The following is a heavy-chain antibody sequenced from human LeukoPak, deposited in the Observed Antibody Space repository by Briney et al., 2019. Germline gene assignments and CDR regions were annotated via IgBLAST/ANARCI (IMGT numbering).Heavy chain of an antibody. D-gene: IGHD2-21*02. V-gene: IGHV3-30*02. CDR1: GFTFSNYG. CDR2: IQYDGSKK. CDR3: AKDLLTVTADNHMDV. Sequence: GGSLRLSCAASGFTFSNYGMDWVRQAPGKGLEWVAFIQYDGSKKSYTDSVRGRFTISRDNSRNTLYLQMDGLRPEDTAVYYCAKDLLTVTADNHMDVWGKGTPVAVSS. J-gene: IGHJ6*03.